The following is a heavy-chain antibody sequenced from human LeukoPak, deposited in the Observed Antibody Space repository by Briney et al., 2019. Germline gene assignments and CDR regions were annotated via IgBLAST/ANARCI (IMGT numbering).Heavy chain of an antibody. CDR1: GDSVSSNSAA. Sequence: SQTLSLTCAISGDSVSSNSAAWNWIRQSPSRGLEWLGRTYYRSKWYNDYAVSVKSRITINPDTSKNQFSLQLNSVTPEDTAVYYCAREELLAKNYYYYYYMDVWGKGTTVTVSS. V-gene: IGHV6-1*01. J-gene: IGHJ6*03. D-gene: IGHD2-15*01. CDR3: AREELLAKNYYYYYYMDV. CDR2: TYYRSKWYN.